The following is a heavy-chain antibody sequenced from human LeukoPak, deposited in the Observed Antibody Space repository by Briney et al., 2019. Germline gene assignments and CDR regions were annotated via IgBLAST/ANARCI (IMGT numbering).Heavy chain of an antibody. CDR1: GGTFSSYA. D-gene: IGHD3-22*01. CDR3: AREGAYESSGYLMET. J-gene: IGHJ5*02. Sequence: ASVKVSCKASGGTFSSYAISWVRQAPGQGLEWMGGIIPIFGTANYAQKFQGRVTITTDESTSTAYMELSSLRSEDTAVYYCAREGAYESSGYLMETWGQGTLVTVSS. V-gene: IGHV1-69*05. CDR2: IIPIFGTA.